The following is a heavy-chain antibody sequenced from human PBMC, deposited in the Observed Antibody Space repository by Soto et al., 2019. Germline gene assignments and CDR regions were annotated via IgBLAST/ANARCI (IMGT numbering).Heavy chain of an antibody. V-gene: IGHV3-30*18. CDR3: AKDIQRSGRAYGMDV. Sequence: QVQLVESGGGVVQPGRSLRLSFAASGFTFSSYGMHWVRQAPGKGLEWVAVISYDGSNKYYADSVKGRFTISRDNSKNTLYLQRNSLRAEDTAVYYCAKDIQRSGRAYGMDVWGQGTTVTVSS. CDR1: GFTFSSYG. J-gene: IGHJ6*02. CDR2: ISYDGSNK. D-gene: IGHD6-25*01.